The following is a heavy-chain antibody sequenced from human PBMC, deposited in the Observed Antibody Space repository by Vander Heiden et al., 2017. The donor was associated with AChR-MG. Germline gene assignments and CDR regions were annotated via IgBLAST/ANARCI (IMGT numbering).Heavy chain of an antibody. CDR3: AKDHRIESIATRAFDY. Sequence: QVQLVESGGGVVQPGRSLRLSCAASGFTLSSYGMHWVRQAPGEGLGWVAVISYDGSNKYYADSVKGRFTISRDNSKNTLYLQMNSLRAEDTAVYYCAKDHRIESIATRAFDYWGQGTLVTVSS. D-gene: IGHD6-6*01. V-gene: IGHV3-30*18. CDR2: ISYDGSNK. CDR1: GFTLSSYG. J-gene: IGHJ4*02.